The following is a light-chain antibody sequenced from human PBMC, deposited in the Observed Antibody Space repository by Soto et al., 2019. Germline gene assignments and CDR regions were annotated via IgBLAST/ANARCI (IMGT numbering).Light chain of an antibody. CDR3: SSYTTTGTLYV. CDR2: EVS. V-gene: IGLV2-14*01. CDR1: SSDIGAYNY. J-gene: IGLJ1*01. Sequence: QSVLTQPASVSGSPGQSITISCAGSSSDIGAYNYVSWYQQHPGKAPKLLISEVSNRPSGTSDRFTGAKSGNTASLTISGLQAEDEADYYCSSYTTTGTLYVFGAGTKLTVL.